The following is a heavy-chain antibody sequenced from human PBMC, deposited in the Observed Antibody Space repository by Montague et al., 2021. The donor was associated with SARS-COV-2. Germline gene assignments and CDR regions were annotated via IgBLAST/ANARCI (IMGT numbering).Heavy chain of an antibody. V-gene: IGHV6-1*01. Sequence: CAISGDSVSSNSAAWNWIGQSPSRGLEWLGRTYYRSKWYNDYAVSVKSRITTNPDTSKNQFSLQLNSVTPEDTAVYYCARQPLGYDFVYYYYGMDVWGQGTTVTVSS. CDR2: TYYRSKWYN. CDR1: GDSVSSNSAA. CDR3: ARQPLGYDFVYYYYGMDV. D-gene: IGHD5-12*01. J-gene: IGHJ6*02.